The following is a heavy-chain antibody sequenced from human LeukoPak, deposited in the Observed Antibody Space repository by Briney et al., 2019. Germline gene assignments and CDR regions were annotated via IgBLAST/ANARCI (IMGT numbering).Heavy chain of an antibody. V-gene: IGHV1-2*06. Sequence: ASVKVSCKASGYTFTAYYMHWVRQAPGQGLERMGRINPNSGGANYAQKFQDRVTMTRDTSISTAYMELSRLRSDDTAVYYCARQLSPFAFDIWGQGTMVTISS. J-gene: IGHJ3*02. CDR3: ARQLSPFAFDI. CDR2: INPNSGGA. CDR1: GYTFTAYY. D-gene: IGHD5-18*01.